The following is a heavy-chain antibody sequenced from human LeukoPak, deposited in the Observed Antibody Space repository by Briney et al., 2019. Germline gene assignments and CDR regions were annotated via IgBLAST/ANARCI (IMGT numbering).Heavy chain of an antibody. Sequence: PSETLSLTCTVSGGSISSYYWSWIRQPPGKGLEWIGYIYYSGSTSYNPSLKSRVTISVDTSKNQFSLKLSSVTAADTAVYYCARDADDYGDYLDAFDIWGQGTMVTVSS. D-gene: IGHD4-17*01. V-gene: IGHV4-59*01. J-gene: IGHJ3*02. CDR1: GGSISSYY. CDR2: IYYSGST. CDR3: ARDADDYGDYLDAFDI.